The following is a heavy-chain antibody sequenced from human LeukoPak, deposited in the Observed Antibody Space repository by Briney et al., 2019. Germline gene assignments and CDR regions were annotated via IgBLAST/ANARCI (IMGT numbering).Heavy chain of an antibody. J-gene: IGHJ3*02. CDR2: INHSGRT. CDR3: ARRRITMIEDAFDI. Sequence: PSETLSLTCAVYGGSFSDYYWSWIRQPPGKGLEWIGEINHSGRTNYNPSLKSRVTISVDTSKNQFSLKLSSVTAADTAVYYCARRRITMIEDAFDIWGQGTMVTVSS. D-gene: IGHD3-22*01. CDR1: GGSFSDYY. V-gene: IGHV4-34*01.